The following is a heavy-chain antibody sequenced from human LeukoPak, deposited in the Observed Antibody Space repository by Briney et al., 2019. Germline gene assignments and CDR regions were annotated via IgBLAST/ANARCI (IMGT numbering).Heavy chain of an antibody. Sequence: SETLSLTCTVSGGSISGSVYYWGWIRQPPGKGLEWIGSIYYSGSTYYNPSLKSRVSISLDTSKNQFALKLNSVTAADTAVYYCATSHLLIYYGMDVWGQGTTVTVSS. CDR1: GGSISGSVYY. CDR2: IYYSGST. J-gene: IGHJ6*02. V-gene: IGHV4-39*06. CDR3: ATSHLLIYYGMDV.